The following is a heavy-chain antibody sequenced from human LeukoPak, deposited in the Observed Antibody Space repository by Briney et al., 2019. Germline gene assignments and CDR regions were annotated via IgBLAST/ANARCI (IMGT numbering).Heavy chain of an antibody. V-gene: IGHV1-2*07. CDR2: INPDSGVT. D-gene: IGHD2-15*01. Sequence: ASVKVSCKASGYTFTGYYMHWVRQAPGQGLEWMAWINPDSGVTNYAHKFQGRVTMTRDTSINTAYMELSRLRSDDTAVYFCARDSNRYCNGDTCVSHCDFWGQGTLVTVSS. J-gene: IGHJ4*02. CDR1: GYTFTGYY. CDR3: ARDSNRYCNGDTCVSHCDF.